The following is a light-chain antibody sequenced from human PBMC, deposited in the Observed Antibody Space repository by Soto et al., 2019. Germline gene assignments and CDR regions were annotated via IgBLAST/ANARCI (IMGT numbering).Light chain of an antibody. CDR2: EGS. J-gene: IGLJ1*01. CDR3: CSYAGGGIYV. CDR1: CSDVGTYNL. Sequence: QSVLPHPASVSWSPGHSITISCAGTCSDVGTYNLVSWYQQYPGNAPRLMIFEGSKRPSGVSNRFSGAKSGSTPSLTTSGLQAEEEADFYCCSYAGGGIYVFGTGTKATAL. V-gene: IGLV2-23*01.